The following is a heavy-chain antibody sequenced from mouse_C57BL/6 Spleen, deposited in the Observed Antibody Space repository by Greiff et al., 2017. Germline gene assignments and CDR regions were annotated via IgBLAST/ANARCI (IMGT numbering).Heavy chain of an antibody. Sequence: QVQLQQPGAELVKPGASVKMSCKASGYTFTSYWITWVKQRPGQGLEWIGDIYPGSGSTNYNEKFKSKATLPVDTSSSTAYMQLSSLTSEDSAVYYCARGGNFYWYFDVWGTGTTVTVSS. J-gene: IGHJ1*03. V-gene: IGHV1-55*01. D-gene: IGHD2-1*01. CDR2: IYPGSGST. CDR3: ARGGNFYWYFDV. CDR1: GYTFTSYW.